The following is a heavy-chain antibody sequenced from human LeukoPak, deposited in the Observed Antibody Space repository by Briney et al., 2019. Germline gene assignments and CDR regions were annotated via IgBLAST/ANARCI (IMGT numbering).Heavy chain of an antibody. CDR2: VSGNGGGT. CDR1: GFTFSSYS. CDR3: AKHLTSVTTNFEY. J-gene: IGHJ4*02. Sequence: PGGSLRLSCAAAGFTFSSYSMNWVRQAPGMGLEWVSSVSGNGGGTYYADSVKGHSTISRDNSKNTLYLQMNSLRAEDTAVYYCAKHLTSVTTNFEYWGQGTLVTISS. V-gene: IGHV3-23*01. D-gene: IGHD4-17*01.